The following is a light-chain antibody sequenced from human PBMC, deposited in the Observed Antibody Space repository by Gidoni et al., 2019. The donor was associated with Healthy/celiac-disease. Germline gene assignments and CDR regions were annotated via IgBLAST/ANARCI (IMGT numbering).Light chain of an antibody. CDR2: GAS. Sequence: EIVMTQSPATLSVSPGERATLSCRASQSVGRNLAWYQQKPGQAPRLLIYGASTRAPGLPARFSGSGSATEFTLTISSLQSEDFAVYYCQQYNIWPLTFGGGTKVEIK. V-gene: IGKV3-15*01. CDR1: QSVGRN. J-gene: IGKJ4*01. CDR3: QQYNIWPLT.